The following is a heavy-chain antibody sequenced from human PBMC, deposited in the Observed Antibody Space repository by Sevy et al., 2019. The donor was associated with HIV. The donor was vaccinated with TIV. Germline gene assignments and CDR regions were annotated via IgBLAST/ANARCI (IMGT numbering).Heavy chain of an antibody. CDR2: ISYDGSNK. Sequence: GGYLRLSCAASGFTFSSYAMHCVRQAPGKGLEWVAVISYDGSNKYYADSVKGRFTISRDNSKNTLYLQMNSLRAQDTAVYYCARPILVTGDVFDYWGQGTSVTVSS. D-gene: IGHD7-27*01. J-gene: IGHJ4*02. CDR1: GFTFSSYA. CDR3: ARPILVTGDVFDY. V-gene: IGHV3-30-3*01.